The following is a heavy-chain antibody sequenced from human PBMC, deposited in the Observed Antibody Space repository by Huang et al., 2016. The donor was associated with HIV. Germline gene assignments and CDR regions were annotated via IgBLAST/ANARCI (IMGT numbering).Heavy chain of an antibody. Sequence: QVQLVQSGGEVMQPGASVRVSCKASGYDFGGYGMSWVGQAPGQGLEWLGGIGSDSRDTSTAQKFQGRVTMTTDTSTTTTYMELRSLRSDDTAMYYCARDPYYSNRWKRNDASFLWGQGTMITVSS. V-gene: IGHV1-18*01. J-gene: IGHJ3*01. CDR3: ARDPYYSNRWKRNDASFL. D-gene: IGHD4-4*01. CDR1: GYDFGGYG. CDR2: IGSDSRDT.